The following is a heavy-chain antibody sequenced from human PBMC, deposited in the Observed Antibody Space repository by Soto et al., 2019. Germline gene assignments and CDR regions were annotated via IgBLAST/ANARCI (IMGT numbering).Heavy chain of an antibody. Sequence: SETLSLTRTVSGGSISSSSYYWGWIRQPPGKGLEWIGSIYYSGSTYYNPSLKSRVTVSVDTSKNQLSLNLNSVTAADTAVYYCARYVTFYYDSSGYFFDHWGQGTLVTVSS. CDR3: ARYVTFYYDSSGYFFDH. CDR2: IYYSGST. V-gene: IGHV4-39*01. D-gene: IGHD3-22*01. CDR1: GGSISSSSYY. J-gene: IGHJ5*02.